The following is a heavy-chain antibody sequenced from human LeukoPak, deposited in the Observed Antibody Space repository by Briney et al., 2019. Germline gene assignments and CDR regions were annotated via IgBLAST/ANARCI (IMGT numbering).Heavy chain of an antibody. CDR3: ARGHYDFWSGYIGLDY. V-gene: IGHV3-21*01. Sequence: GGSLRLSCVDSGYTSSSYIMNCVRAAPGERLEWVSSISSNSSYIYYADSVKGRFTISRDNAKNSLYLQMNNLRAEDTAVYYCARGHYDFWSGYIGLDYWGQGTLVTVP. J-gene: IGHJ4*02. CDR1: GYTSSSYI. D-gene: IGHD3-3*01. CDR2: ISSNSSYI.